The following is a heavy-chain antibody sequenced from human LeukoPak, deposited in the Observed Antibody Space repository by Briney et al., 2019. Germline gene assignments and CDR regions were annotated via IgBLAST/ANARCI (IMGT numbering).Heavy chain of an antibody. CDR1: GGSFSGYY. D-gene: IGHD1-26*01. CDR3: ARSSGLDY. Sequence: ASETLSLTCAVYGGSFSGYYWSWIRQPPGKGLEWIGEINHSGSTNYNPSLKSRVTISVDTSKNQFSLKLSSVTAADTAVYYCARSSGLDYWGQGTLVTVSS. J-gene: IGHJ4*02. CDR2: INHSGST. V-gene: IGHV4-34*01.